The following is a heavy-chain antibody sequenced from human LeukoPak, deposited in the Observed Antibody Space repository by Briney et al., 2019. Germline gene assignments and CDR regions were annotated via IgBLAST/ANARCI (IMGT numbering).Heavy chain of an antibody. CDR1: IGSLSSYY. V-gene: IGHV4-59*08. J-gene: IGHJ5*02. D-gene: IGHD3-9*01. CDR2: IYYSGST. CDR3: ARRTRNYDILTGYYEDNWFDP. Sequence: SETLSLTCSVSIGSLSSYYWSWIRQPPGKGLEWIGYIYYSGSTNYNPSLKSRVTISVDTSKNQFSLKLSSVTAADTAVYYCARRTRNYDILTGYYEDNWFDPWGQGTLVTVSS.